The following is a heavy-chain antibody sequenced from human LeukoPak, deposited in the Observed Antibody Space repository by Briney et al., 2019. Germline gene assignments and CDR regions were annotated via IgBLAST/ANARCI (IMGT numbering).Heavy chain of an antibody. Sequence: PSETLSLTCTVSGGSISSYYWSWIRQPPGKGLEWIGYIYYSGSTNYNPSLKSRVTISVDTSKNQFSLKLSSVTAADTAVYYCARAVVLRELYYYYYYGMDVWGQGTTVTVSS. D-gene: IGHD2-15*01. V-gene: IGHV4-59*01. CDR1: GGSISSYY. J-gene: IGHJ6*02. CDR3: ARAVVLRELYYYYYYGMDV. CDR2: IYYSGST.